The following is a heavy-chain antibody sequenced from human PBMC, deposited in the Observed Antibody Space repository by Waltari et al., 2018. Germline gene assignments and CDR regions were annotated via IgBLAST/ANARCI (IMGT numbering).Heavy chain of an antibody. CDR1: GGTFRSYA. CDR2: IIPIFVTA. Sequence: QVQLVQSGAEVTKPGSSVTVSCQASGGTFRSYAISWVRPAPGQGFEWMGGIIPIFVTANYAQKFQGRVTITADESTSTAYMELSSLRSEDTAVYYCARVSTTVRNYGMDVWGQGTTVTVSS. CDR3: ARVSTTVRNYGMDV. V-gene: IGHV1-69*01. J-gene: IGHJ6*02. D-gene: IGHD4-17*01.